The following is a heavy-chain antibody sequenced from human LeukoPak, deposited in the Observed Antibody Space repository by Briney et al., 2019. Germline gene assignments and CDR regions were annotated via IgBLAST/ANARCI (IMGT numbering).Heavy chain of an antibody. CDR1: GGSIRSSYYY. CDR2: IYDSGST. V-gene: IGHV4-39*01. D-gene: IGHD3-3*01. Sequence: PSETLSLTCTVSGGSIRSSYYYWGWIRQPPGKGLEWIGSIYDSGSTYYNPSLKSRVTISVDTSKNQFSLKLSSVTAADTAVYYCARHVYDFWSGYHYPYYFDYWGQGTLVTVSS. CDR3: ARHVYDFWSGYHYPYYFDY. J-gene: IGHJ4*02.